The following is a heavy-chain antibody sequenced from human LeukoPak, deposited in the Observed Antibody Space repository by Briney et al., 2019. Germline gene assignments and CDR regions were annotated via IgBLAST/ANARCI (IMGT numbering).Heavy chain of an antibody. CDR3: ARDGDYDTDFDY. CDR1: GYTFTGYY. CDR2: INPNSGGT. D-gene: IGHD4-17*01. V-gene: IGHV1-2*06. Sequence: ASVKVSCKASGYTFTGYYMHWVRQAPGRGLEWMGRINPNSGGTNYAQKFQGRVTMTRDTSISTAYMEVSRLRFDDTAVYYCARDGDYDTDFDYWGQGTLVTVSS. J-gene: IGHJ4*02.